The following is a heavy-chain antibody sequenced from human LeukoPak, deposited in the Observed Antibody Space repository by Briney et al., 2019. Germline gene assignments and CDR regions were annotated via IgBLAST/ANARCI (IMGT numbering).Heavy chain of an antibody. Sequence: SQPLSLTCTVSGASISSGSYYWSWIRQPAGKALEWNGRIYTSGSTNYNPSLKSRVTLSVDKHNNQFSLKLSSVTAADTDVNSGARVRRRSKDAKDDYIDIRGKGTTVTVSS. V-gene: IGHV4-61*02. J-gene: IGHJ6*03. CDR2: IYTSGST. CDR1: GASISSGSYY. D-gene: IGHD4-11*01. CDR3: ARVRRRSKDAKDDYIDI.